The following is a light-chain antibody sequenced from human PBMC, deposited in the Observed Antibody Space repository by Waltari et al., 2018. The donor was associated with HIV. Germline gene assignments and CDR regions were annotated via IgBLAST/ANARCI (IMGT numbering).Light chain of an antibody. CDR1: SSDVGAYNT. Sequence: QSALTQPRSVSGSPGQPVTISCTGTSSDVGAYNTVSWYQQRPDKAPRLIISHVTERPSGVPDRFSGSKAGNTASLTISGLQAEDEADYHCCSYTASDTWVFGGGTQLTVL. CDR3: CSYTASDTWV. CDR2: HVT. V-gene: IGLV2-11*01. J-gene: IGLJ3*02.